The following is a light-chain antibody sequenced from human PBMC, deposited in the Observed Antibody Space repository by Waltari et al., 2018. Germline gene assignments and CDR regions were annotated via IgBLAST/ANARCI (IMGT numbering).Light chain of an antibody. CDR3: QQYNSYPFT. V-gene: IGKV1-16*02. J-gene: IGKJ4*01. CDR1: QGISNF. Sequence: DIQMTQSPSSLSASVGDRVTLSCRASQGISNFLAWVQQKPGKAPQSLIYAASSLQTGVPSKFSGSVSGTDFTLTISSLQPEDFATYYCQQYNSYPFTFGGGTKVEIK. CDR2: AAS.